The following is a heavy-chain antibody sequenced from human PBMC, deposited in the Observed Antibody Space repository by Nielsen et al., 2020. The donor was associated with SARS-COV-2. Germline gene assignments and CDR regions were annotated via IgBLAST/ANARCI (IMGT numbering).Heavy chain of an antibody. Sequence: GESPKISCAASGFTFSDYGIHWVRQAPGKGLEWMAIISRDASDTFYPDSVKGRFTVSRDNSKNTVYLQMNSLRPEDTAVYYCAKDFWSSPNQVGPDYWGQGTLVTVSS. D-gene: IGHD3-3*01. J-gene: IGHJ4*02. CDR2: ISRDASDT. CDR1: GFTFSDYG. CDR3: AKDFWSSPNQVGPDY. V-gene: IGHV3-30*18.